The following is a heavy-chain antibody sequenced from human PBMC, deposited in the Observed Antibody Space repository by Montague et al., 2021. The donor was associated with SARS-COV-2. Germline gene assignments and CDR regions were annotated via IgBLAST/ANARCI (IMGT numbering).Heavy chain of an antibody. V-gene: IGHV4-34*01. D-gene: IGHD6-13*01. J-gene: IGHJ5*02. Sequence: SETRSLTCAVYGGSFSGYYWSWIRQPPGKGLEWIGEINHSGSTNYNPSLKSRVTISVDTSKNQFSLKLSSVTAADTAVYYCARAGYSSSWYGARNWFDLWGQGTLVTVSS. CDR3: ARAGYSSSWYGARNWFDL. CDR1: GGSFSGYY. CDR2: INHSGST.